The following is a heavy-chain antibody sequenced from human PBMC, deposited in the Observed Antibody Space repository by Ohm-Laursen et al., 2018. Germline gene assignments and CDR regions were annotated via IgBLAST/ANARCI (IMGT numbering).Heavy chain of an antibody. Sequence: ESLKISCKGSGYSFITYWIGWVRQMPGKGLEWMGIIYPGDSDTRYSPSSQGQVTISADESISTAYLQWSSLKASDTAMYYCARLDTSAYFFDYWGQGTLVTVSS. CDR2: IYPGDSDT. V-gene: IGHV5-51*01. D-gene: IGHD3-22*01. CDR1: GYSFITYW. CDR3: ARLDTSAYFFDY. J-gene: IGHJ4*02.